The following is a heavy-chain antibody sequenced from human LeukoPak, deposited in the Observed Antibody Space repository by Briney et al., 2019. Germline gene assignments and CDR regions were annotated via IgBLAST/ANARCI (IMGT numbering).Heavy chain of an antibody. J-gene: IGHJ4*02. Sequence: GGSLRLSCAASGFTFSSNAIHWVRQAPGKGLEWVAVISYDGSKKFYADSVKGRFTISRDNSKNTLYLQMNSLRAEDTAVYYCARDLDYYDSSGFLFDYWGQGTLVTVSS. CDR3: ARDLDYYDSSGFLFDY. D-gene: IGHD3-22*01. V-gene: IGHV3-30*01. CDR2: ISYDGSKK. CDR1: GFTFSSNA.